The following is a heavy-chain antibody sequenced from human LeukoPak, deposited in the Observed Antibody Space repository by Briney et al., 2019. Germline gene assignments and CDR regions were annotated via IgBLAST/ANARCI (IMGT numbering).Heavy chain of an antibody. V-gene: IGHV1-18*01. Sequence: ASVKVSCKASGYTFTSYGISWVRQDPGQGLEWMGWISAYSGNTNYAQKLQGRGTMTTDTSTSTAYMELRSLRSDVTAGYYCARTGNYDFWSDWGQGTLVTVSS. CDR3: ARTGNYDFWSD. CDR1: GYTFTSYG. CDR2: ISAYSGNT. J-gene: IGHJ4*02. D-gene: IGHD3-3*01.